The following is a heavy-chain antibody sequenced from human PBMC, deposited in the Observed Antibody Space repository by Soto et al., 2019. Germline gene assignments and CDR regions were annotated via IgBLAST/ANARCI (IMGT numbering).Heavy chain of an antibody. J-gene: IGHJ5*02. CDR1: GGTFGSYA. D-gene: IGHD3-22*01. CDR3: ARDRTDSGYYTNWLDP. CDR2: IIPIFGTT. Sequence: SVKVSCKASGGTFGSYAITGVRQAPGQGLEWVGRIIPIFGTTNYAQNLQGRVTISADKSTLTSYMELHSLTSDDTALYYCARDRTDSGYYTNWLDPWGQGTQVTVSS. V-gene: IGHV1-69*06.